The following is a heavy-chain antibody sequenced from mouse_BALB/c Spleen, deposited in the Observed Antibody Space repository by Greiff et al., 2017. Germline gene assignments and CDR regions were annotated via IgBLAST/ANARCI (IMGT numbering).Heavy chain of an antibody. CDR2: INYSGST. D-gene: IGHD2-14*01. CDR1: GYSITSDYA. J-gene: IGHJ4*01. Sequence: EVQLLESGPGLVKPSQSLSLTCTVTGYSITSDYACNWIRQFPGNKLEWMGYINYSGSTSYNPSLKSRISITQDTSKNQFFLQLNTVTTEDAAACYSAREHHRYGFDYWGQGTTLTVSS. V-gene: IGHV3-2*02. CDR3: AREHHRYGFDY.